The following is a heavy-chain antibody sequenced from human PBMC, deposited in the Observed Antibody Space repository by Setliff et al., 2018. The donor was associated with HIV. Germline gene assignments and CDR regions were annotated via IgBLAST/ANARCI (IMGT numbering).Heavy chain of an antibody. V-gene: IGHV4-38-2*01. CDR2: IYHTGDT. D-gene: IGHD4-17*01. J-gene: IGHJ4*01. CDR3: ARHKTHDYDGNSVYFDF. CDR1: GYSISNTGHY. Sequence: SETLSLTCVVSGYSISNTGHYWGWIRQPPGKGLEWIGSIYHTGDTYDNPSLKNRVTISRDTSKDRFSLHLRSVTAADPAIYYCARHKTHDYDGNSVYFDFWGQGILVTVSS.